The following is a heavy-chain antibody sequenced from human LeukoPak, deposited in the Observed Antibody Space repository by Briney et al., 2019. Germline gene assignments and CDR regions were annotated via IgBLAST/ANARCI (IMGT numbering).Heavy chain of an antibody. V-gene: IGHV3-21*01. J-gene: IGHJ4*02. D-gene: IGHD6-19*01. CDR3: ARDRRSNGWYEFDY. CDR1: GFTSGVYA. Sequence: PGGSLRLSCVASGFTSGVYAMSWVRQAPGKGLEWVSSISSSSSSMFYADSVKGRFTISRDNAKNSLYLQMNSLRAEDTAVYFCARDRRSNGWYEFDYWGQGTLVTVSS. CDR2: ISSSSSSM.